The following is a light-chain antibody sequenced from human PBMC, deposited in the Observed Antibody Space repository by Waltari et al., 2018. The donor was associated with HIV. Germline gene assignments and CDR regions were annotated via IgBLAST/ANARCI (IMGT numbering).Light chain of an antibody. Sequence: IVLTQSPAILSSTPGERVNLSCRASQSVSSYLAWYQQKPGQAPRLLMYDASNRATGIPARFSGSGSGKDFTLTISSLEPEDFAVYYCQQRNSWPPDVTFGPGTKVDIK. CDR1: QSVSSY. J-gene: IGKJ3*01. CDR3: QQRNSWPPDVT. CDR2: DAS. V-gene: IGKV3-11*01.